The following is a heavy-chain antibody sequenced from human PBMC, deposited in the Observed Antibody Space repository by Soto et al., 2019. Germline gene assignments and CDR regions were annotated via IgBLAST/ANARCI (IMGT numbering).Heavy chain of an antibody. CDR3: AKVGLNFPTDIVVVPAATAYFDS. CDR2: ISGSGGST. J-gene: IGHJ4*02. Sequence: HPGGSLRLSCAASGFTFSSYAMSWVRQAPGKGLEWVSAISGSGGSTYYADSVKGRFTISRDNSKNTLYLQMNSLRAEDTAVYYCAKVGLNFPTDIVVVPAATAYFDSWAQGTLVPVSS. V-gene: IGHV3-23*01. CDR1: GFTFSSYA. D-gene: IGHD2-2*01.